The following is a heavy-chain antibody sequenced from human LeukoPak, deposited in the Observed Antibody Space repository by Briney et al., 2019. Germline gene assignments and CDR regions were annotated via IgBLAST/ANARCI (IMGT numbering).Heavy chain of an antibody. CDR1: GFTFDDYA. Sequence: PGGSLRLSCAASGFTFDDYAMHWIRQAPGKGLEWVSYISSSGSTIYYADSVKGRFTISRDNAKNSLYLQMNSLRAEDTAVYYCAGGVGLDVNAFDIWGQGTMVTVSS. V-gene: IGHV3-11*01. CDR3: AGGVGLDVNAFDI. CDR2: ISSSGSTI. J-gene: IGHJ3*02. D-gene: IGHD1-26*01.